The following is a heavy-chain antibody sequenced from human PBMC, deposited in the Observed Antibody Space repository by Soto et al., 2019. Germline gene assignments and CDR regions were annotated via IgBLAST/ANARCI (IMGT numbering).Heavy chain of an antibody. CDR2: INPNSGGT. CDR3: ARAAYCGGDCYSDY. J-gene: IGHJ4*02. D-gene: IGHD2-21*02. CDR1: GYTFTGYY. Sequence: QVQLVQSGAEVKKPGASVKVSCKASGYTFTGYYMHWVRQAPGQGLEWMGWINPNSGGTNYAQKFQGWVTMTSDTYISTAYMELSRLRSDDTAVYYCARAAYCGGDCYSDYWGQGTLVTVSS. V-gene: IGHV1-2*04.